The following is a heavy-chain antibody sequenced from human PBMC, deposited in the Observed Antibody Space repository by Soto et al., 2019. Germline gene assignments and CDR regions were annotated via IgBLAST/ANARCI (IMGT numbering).Heavy chain of an antibody. D-gene: IGHD2-15*01. CDR1: EFNFKIFA. V-gene: IGHV3-30*04. CDR2: LSYDGSEE. CDR3: ARHRDIVNYNCFDY. Sequence: LRLSCAASEFNFKIFAMHWVRQAPGKGLEWVAFLSYDGSEEYYADSVKGRFTISRDNSKNTLFLQMNGLRPDDTAVYYCARHRDIVNYNCFDYWGQGTLVTVSS. J-gene: IGHJ4*01.